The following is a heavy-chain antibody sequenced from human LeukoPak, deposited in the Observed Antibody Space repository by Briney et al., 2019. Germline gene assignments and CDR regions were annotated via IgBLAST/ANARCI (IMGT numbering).Heavy chain of an antibody. D-gene: IGHD3-22*01. V-gene: IGHV1-2*02. CDR2: INPNSGGT. CDR3: ARDQVGYDSSGYYYYFDY. Sequence: ASVKVSCKASGYTFTGYYMYWVRQAPGQGLEWMGWINPNSGGTNYAQKFQGRVTMTRDTSISTAYMELSRLRSDDTAVYYCARDQVGYDSSGYYYYFDYWGQGTLVTVSS. CDR1: GYTFTGYY. J-gene: IGHJ4*02.